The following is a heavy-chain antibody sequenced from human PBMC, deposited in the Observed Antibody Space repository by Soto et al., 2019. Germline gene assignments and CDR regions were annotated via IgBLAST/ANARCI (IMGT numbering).Heavy chain of an antibody. J-gene: IGHJ4*02. CDR3: ARDRHYHSDY. CDR1: GFTFNIYW. V-gene: IGHV3-74*01. CDR2: IKSDGSDT. D-gene: IGHD1-26*01. Sequence: EVQLVESGGGLVQPGGSLRLSCATSGFTFNIYWMHWVRQSPGKGLVWISRIKSDGSDTIYADSVKGRFTISRDNARNTLYLQMNSRRAEDTATYYCARDRHYHSDYWGQGSLVTVSS.